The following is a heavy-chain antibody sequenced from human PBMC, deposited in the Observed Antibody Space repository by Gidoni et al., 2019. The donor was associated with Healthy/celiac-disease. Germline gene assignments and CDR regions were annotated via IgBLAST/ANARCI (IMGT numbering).Heavy chain of an antibody. CDR2: IDPSDSYT. D-gene: IGHD1-26*01. Sequence: EVQLVQSGAEVKKPGESLRISCKGSGYSFTSYWITWVRQMPGKGLEWMGRIDPSDSYTNYSPSFQGHVTISADKSISTAYLQWSSLKASDTAMYYCARHVPGSGEGATVDYWGQGTLVTVSS. CDR1: GYSFTSYW. CDR3: ARHVPGSGEGATVDY. V-gene: IGHV5-10-1*03. J-gene: IGHJ4*02.